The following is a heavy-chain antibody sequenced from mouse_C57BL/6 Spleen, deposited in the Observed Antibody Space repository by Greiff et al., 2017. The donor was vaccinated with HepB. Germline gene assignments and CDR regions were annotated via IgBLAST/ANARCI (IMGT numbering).Heavy chain of an antibody. CDR3: TRGGGLYYFDY. CDR2: ISSGGDYI. J-gene: IGHJ2*01. D-gene: IGHD1-1*02. CDR1: GFTFSSYA. Sequence: EVQVVESGEGLVKPGGSLKLSCAASGFTFSSYAMSWVRQTPEKRLEWVAYISSGGDYIYYADTVKGRFTISRDNARNTLYLQMSSLKSEDTAMYYCTRGGGLYYFDYWGQGTTLTVSS. V-gene: IGHV5-9-1*02.